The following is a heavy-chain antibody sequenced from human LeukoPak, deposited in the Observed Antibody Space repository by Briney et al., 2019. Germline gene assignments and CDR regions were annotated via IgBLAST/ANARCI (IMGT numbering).Heavy chain of an antibody. Sequence: SETLSLTCAVYGGSFSGYYWSWIRQPPGKGLEWIGEINHSGSTSYNPSLKSRVTISVDTSKNQFSLKLSSVTAADTAVYYCARGHYDYVWGSYRLPSFDYWGQGTLVTVSS. CDR1: GGSFSGYY. CDR3: ARGHYDYVWGSYRLPSFDY. V-gene: IGHV4-34*01. D-gene: IGHD3-16*02. J-gene: IGHJ4*02. CDR2: INHSGST.